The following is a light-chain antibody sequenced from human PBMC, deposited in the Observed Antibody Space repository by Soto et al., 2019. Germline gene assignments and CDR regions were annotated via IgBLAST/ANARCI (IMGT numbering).Light chain of an antibody. CDR1: QSLLHSSGNDC. Sequence: DIVMTQSRFSLSVTPGEAASISCRCSQSLLHSSGNDCVNWFLQKPGQSPHLLIYLSSNRASGVPARFSGSGSGTDFTLTISSLQSEDFAVHYCQQYNNWPWTFGQVTKVDIK. CDR2: LSS. V-gene: IGKV2-28*01. J-gene: IGKJ1*01. CDR3: QQYNNWPWT.